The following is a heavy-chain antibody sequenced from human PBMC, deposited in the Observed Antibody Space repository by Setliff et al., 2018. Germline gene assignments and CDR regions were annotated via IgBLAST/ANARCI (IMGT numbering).Heavy chain of an antibody. J-gene: IGHJ6*02. V-gene: IGHV3-48*03. CDR1: GFTFSSYE. CDR3: AKFISYYYYGMDG. Sequence: GGSLRLSCAASGFTFSSYEMNWVRQAPGKGLEWVSYISSSGSTTYNADSVNGRFTISRDNSKNTLYLQMNSLSGDDTAVYYCAKFISYYYYGMDGWGQGTTVTVSS. CDR2: ISSSGSTT.